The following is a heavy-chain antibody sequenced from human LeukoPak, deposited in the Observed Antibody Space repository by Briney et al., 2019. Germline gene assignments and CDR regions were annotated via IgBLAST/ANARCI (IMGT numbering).Heavy chain of an antibody. V-gene: IGHV4-39*01. J-gene: IGHJ4*02. CDR3: ARHYYDSSGLAYYFDN. Sequence: PSETLSLTCTVSGGSVSSISSYWGWIRQPPGKRLEWIGSIRYSGRTYYNPSLQSRVTMSVDTSKNRFSLRLSSVTAADTAVYSCARHYYDSSGLAYYFDNWGQGTLVTVSS. CDR1: GGSVSSISSY. CDR2: IRYSGRT. D-gene: IGHD3-22*01.